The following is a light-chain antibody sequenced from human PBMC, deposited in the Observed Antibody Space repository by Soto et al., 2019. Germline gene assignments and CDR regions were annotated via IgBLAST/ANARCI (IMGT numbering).Light chain of an antibody. J-gene: IGLJ3*02. CDR3: SSYTGSNTLVV. CDR1: SSDVGGYDS. Sequence: QSALTQPASVSGSPGQSITISCTGTSSDVGGYDSVSWYQQHPGKAPKLMIYEVTNRPLGVSNRFSGSKSGSTASLTISGLQAEDEADYYCSSYTGSNTLVVFGGGTKLTVL. V-gene: IGLV2-14*01. CDR2: EVT.